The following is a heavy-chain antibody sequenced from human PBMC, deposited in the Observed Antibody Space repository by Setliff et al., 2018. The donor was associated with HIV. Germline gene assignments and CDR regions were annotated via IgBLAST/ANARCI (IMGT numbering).Heavy chain of an antibody. CDR2: INSDGRST. CDR1: GFTFRGSW. CDR3: ARETMYDSLGYLTHYFDY. Sequence: AGSLRLSCAASGFTFRGSWLHWVRQAPGEGLVWISRINSDGRSTIYADSVKGRFTISIDNSKNTLYLQMNSLRGEDTAVYYCARETMYDSLGYLTHYFDYWGQGTPVTVSS. D-gene: IGHD3-22*01. J-gene: IGHJ4*02. V-gene: IGHV3-74*01.